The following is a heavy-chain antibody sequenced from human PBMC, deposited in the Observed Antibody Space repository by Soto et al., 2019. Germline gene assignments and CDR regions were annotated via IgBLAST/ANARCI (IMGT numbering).Heavy chain of an antibody. CDR1: GGTFSRYA. CDR2: IIPIFGTA. Sequence: QVQLVQSGAEVKKPGSSVKVSCKASGGTFSRYAISWVRQAPGQGLQWMGGIIPIFGTANYAQKFQDRVTITAHEFTSTAYMELSSLRSEDTAVYYCARDREDIVVVPAADWGQGTLVTVSS. J-gene: IGHJ4*02. V-gene: IGHV1-69*01. D-gene: IGHD2-2*01. CDR3: ARDREDIVVVPAAD.